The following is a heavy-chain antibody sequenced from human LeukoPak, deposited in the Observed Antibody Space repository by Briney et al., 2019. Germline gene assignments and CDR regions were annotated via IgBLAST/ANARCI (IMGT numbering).Heavy chain of an antibody. Sequence: ASVKVSCKASGGTFSSYAISWVRQAPGQGLEWMGWINPNSGGTNYAQKFQGRVTMTRDTSISTAYMELSRLRSDDTAVYYCARDRQQLVSYDAFDIWGQGTMVTVSS. J-gene: IGHJ3*02. CDR3: ARDRQQLVSYDAFDI. CDR2: INPNSGGT. V-gene: IGHV1-2*02. D-gene: IGHD6-13*01. CDR1: GGTFSSYA.